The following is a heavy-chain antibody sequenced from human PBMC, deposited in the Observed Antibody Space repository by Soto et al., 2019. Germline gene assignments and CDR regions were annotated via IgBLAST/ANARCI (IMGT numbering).Heavy chain of an antibody. CDR1: GGSISSSSYY. D-gene: IGHD6-19*01. J-gene: IGHJ6*02. CDR2: IYYSGST. V-gene: IGHV4-39*01. CDR3: ARHFSYSGIAVAGTTIYGMDV. Sequence: PSETLSLTCTVSGGSISSSSYYWGWIRQPPGKGLEWIGSIYYSGSTYYNPSLKSRVTISVDTSKNQFSLKLSSVTAADTAVYYCARHFSYSGIAVAGTTIYGMDVWGQGTTVT.